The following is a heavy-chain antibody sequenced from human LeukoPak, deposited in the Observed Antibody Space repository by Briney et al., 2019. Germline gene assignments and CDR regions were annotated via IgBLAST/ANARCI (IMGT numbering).Heavy chain of an antibody. J-gene: IGHJ4*02. V-gene: IGHV3-21*01. CDR2: ISSSSSYI. D-gene: IGHD2-15*01. Sequence: GGSLRLSCAASGFTFTSYNMNWVRQAPGKGLEWVSSISSSSSYINYADSVKGRFTISRDNSKNTLYLQMNSLRAEDTAVYYCARDGLCSGGHCYVFGPDYWGQGTLVTVSS. CDR3: ARDGLCSGGHCYVFGPDY. CDR1: GFTFTSYN.